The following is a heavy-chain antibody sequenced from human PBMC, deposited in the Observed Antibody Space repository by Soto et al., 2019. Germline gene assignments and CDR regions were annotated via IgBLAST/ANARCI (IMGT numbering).Heavy chain of an antibody. J-gene: IGHJ6*02. CDR2: NDWDDDK. Sequence: ASGPTLVNPTHTLRLTCTFSGFSLSTSGMCVSWIRQPPGKALEWLARNDWDDDKYYSTSLKTRLTISKDTSKNQVVLTMTNMDPVDTATYYCARTPLAVAGTGPTDESSDYYYYGMDVWGQGTTVTVSS. CDR3: ARTPLAVAGTGPTDESSDYYYYGMDV. V-gene: IGHV2-70*11. CDR1: GFSLSTSGMC. D-gene: IGHD6-19*01.